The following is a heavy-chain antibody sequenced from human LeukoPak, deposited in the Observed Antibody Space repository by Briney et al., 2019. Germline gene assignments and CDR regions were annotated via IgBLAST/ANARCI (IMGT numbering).Heavy chain of an antibody. J-gene: IGHJ4*02. Sequence: GASVKFSCKASGYTFTGYYMHWVRQAPGQGLECMGWINPNSGGTNYAQKFQGRVTMTRDTSISTAYMELSRLTSDDTAVYYCARGSDDFWIGYSPSYWGQGNLVTVSS. D-gene: IGHD3-3*01. CDR2: INPNSGGT. CDR3: ARGSDDFWIGYSPSY. V-gene: IGHV1-2*02. CDR1: GYTFTGYY.